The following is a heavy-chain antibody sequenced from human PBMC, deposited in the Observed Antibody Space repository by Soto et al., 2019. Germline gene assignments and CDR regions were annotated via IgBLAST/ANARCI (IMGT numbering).Heavy chain of an antibody. CDR3: AKDEYCSGGSCHHETPSY. J-gene: IGHJ4*02. CDR2: FDPEDGET. CDR1: GYTLTELS. D-gene: IGHD2-15*01. V-gene: IGHV1-24*01. Sequence: ASVKVSCKVSGYTLTELSMHWVRQAPGKGLEWMGGFDPEDGETIYAQKFQGRVTMTEDTSTDTAYMELSSLRAEDTAVYYCAKDEYCSGGSCHHETPSYWGQGTLVTVSS.